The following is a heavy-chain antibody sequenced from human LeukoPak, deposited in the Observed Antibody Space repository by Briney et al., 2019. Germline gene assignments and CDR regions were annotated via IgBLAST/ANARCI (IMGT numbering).Heavy chain of an antibody. Sequence: GASVKVSCKVSGYTLTELSVHWVRQTPGKGLEWMGGFNPEDGRTIYAQNFQGRVSMTEDTSTDTVYMELSSLKSEDTAVYYCAVVSLMSVVPDNWFDPWGQGTLATVSS. CDR1: GYTLTELS. V-gene: IGHV1-24*01. CDR2: FNPEDGRT. CDR3: AVVSLMSVVPDNWFDP. D-gene: IGHD2-15*01. J-gene: IGHJ5*02.